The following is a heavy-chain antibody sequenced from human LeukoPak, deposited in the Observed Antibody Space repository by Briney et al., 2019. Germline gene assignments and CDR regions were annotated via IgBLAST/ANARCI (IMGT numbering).Heavy chain of an antibody. CDR1: GYSFPFYW. CDR2: IYPGDSDT. Sequence: GESLKISCKGAGYSFPFYWVAWVRQMPGKGLEWMGIIYPGDSDTRYSPSFQGQVTISADKSISTAYLQWSSLKASDTAMYYCARLRGSGWYEPVYYWGQGTLVTVSS. J-gene: IGHJ4*02. V-gene: IGHV5-51*01. CDR3: ARLRGSGWYEPVYY. D-gene: IGHD6-19*01.